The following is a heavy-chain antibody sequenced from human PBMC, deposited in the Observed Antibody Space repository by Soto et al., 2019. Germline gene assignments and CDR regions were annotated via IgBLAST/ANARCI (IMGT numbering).Heavy chain of an antibody. Sequence: QVRLVESGGGLVKPEGALTLSCAASGFSLRDYYMTWIRQAPGKGLELLSYINPGGDVIKYVDSVKGRFTSSRDNDKNSLYLHMNTLRAEDTAVYYCTRDPRITDFWGQGTLVTVSS. J-gene: IGHJ4*02. D-gene: IGHD3-16*01. CDR3: TRDPRITDF. V-gene: IGHV3-11*01. CDR2: INPGGDVI. CDR1: GFSLRDYY.